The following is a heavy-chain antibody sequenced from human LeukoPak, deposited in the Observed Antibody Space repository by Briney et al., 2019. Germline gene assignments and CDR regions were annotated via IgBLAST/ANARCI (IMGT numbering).Heavy chain of an antibody. V-gene: IGHV4-4*02. CDR1: GGSISSSDW. D-gene: IGHD2-15*01. J-gene: IGHJ6*03. CDR2: IYYSGST. CDR3: ARSVKYCSGGSCYSYYYYMDV. Sequence: SETLSLTCAVSGGSISSSDWWSWVRQPPGKGLEWIGSIYYSGSTYYNPSLKSRVTISVDTSKNQFSLKLSSVTAADTAVYYCARSVKYCSGGSCYSYYYYMDVWGKGTTVTVSS.